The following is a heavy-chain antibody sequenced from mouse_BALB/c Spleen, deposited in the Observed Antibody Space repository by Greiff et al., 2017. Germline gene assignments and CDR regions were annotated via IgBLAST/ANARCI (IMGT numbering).Heavy chain of an antibody. J-gene: IGHJ1*01. V-gene: IGHV3-2*02. CDR3: AREGSSYWYFDV. CDR2: ISYSGST. Sequence: DVKLQESGPGLVKPSQSLSLTCTVTGYSITSDYAWNWIRQFPGNKLEWMGYISYSGSTSYNPSLKSRISITRDTSKNQFFLQLNSVTTEDTATYYCAREGSSYWYFDVWGAGTTVTVSS. CDR1: GYSITSDYA. D-gene: IGHD1-1*01.